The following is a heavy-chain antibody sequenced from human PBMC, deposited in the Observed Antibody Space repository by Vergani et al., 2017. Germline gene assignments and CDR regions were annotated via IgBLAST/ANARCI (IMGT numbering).Heavy chain of an antibody. V-gene: IGHV1-69*04. Sequence: QVQLVQSGAEVKKPGSSVKVSCKASGGTFSSYAISWVRQAPGQGLEWMGRIIPILGIANYAQKFQGRVTITADKSTSTAYMELSSLRSEDTAVYYCAKDIEMAVAGNFDYWGQGTLVTVSS. CDR1: GGTFSSYA. CDR2: IIPILGIA. D-gene: IGHD6-19*01. CDR3: AKDIEMAVAGNFDY. J-gene: IGHJ4*02.